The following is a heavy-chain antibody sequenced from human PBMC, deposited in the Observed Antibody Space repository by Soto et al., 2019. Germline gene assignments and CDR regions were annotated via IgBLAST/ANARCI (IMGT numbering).Heavy chain of an antibody. V-gene: IGHV1-8*01. J-gene: IGHJ6*02. Sequence: GASVKVSCKASGYTFTSYDINWVRQATGQGLEWMGWMNPNSGNTGYAQKFQGRVTMTRNTSISTAYMELSSLRSEDTAVYYCARGSPPLGRFLEWSPPGMDVWGQGTTVTVSS. CDR1: GYTFTSYD. D-gene: IGHD3-3*01. CDR3: ARGSPPLGRFLEWSPPGMDV. CDR2: MNPNSGNT.